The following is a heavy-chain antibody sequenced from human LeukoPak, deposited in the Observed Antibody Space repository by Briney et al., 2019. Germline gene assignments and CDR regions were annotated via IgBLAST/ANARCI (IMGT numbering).Heavy chain of an antibody. CDR1: GYTFTGYL. D-gene: IGHD4-17*01. CDR2: ISPNSGDT. V-gene: IGHV1-2*02. Sequence: GASVKFSCKASGYTFTGYLMHWVRQAPGQGLEWMGWISPNSGDTKYAQKFQGRVTMTRDTSISTAYMEVSRLGSDDTAVYYCVRGLTTVATWLYLWGRGTLVTVSS. J-gene: IGHJ2*01. CDR3: VRGLTTVATWLYL.